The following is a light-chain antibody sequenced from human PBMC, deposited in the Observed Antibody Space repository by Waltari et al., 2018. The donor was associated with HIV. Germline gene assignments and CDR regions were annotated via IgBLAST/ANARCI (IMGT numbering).Light chain of an antibody. J-gene: IGLJ3*02. CDR3: YSTDSSGNQRV. V-gene: IGLV3-10*01. CDR2: EDS. CDR1: ALPKKY. Sequence: SYELTQPPSVSVSPGQTARITCSGDALPKKYAYWYQQKSGQAPVLVIYEDSKRPSGSPGRVSGSSSGTRATVTISGAQGEDEADYYCYSTDSSGNQRVCGGGTKLTVL.